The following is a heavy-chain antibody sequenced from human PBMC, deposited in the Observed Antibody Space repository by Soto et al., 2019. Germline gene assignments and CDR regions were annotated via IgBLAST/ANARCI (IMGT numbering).Heavy chain of an antibody. CDR1: GGSFSGYY. V-gene: IGHV4-34*01. Sequence: SETLSLTCAVYGGSFSGYYLSWIRQPPGKGLEWIGEINHSGSTNYNPSLKSRVTISVDTSKNQFPLKLSSVTAADTAVYYCARRRFWSGYYLVWGQGTLVTVSS. CDR2: INHSGST. D-gene: IGHD3-3*01. J-gene: IGHJ4*02. CDR3: ARRRFWSGYYLV.